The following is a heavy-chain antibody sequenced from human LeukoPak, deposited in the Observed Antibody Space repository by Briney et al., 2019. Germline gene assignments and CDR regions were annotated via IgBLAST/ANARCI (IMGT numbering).Heavy chain of an antibody. CDR1: GFTFSSYA. CDR3: ARDSASYYYDSSGYQDY. Sequence: GRSLRLSCAASGFTFSSYAMHWVRQAPGKGLEWVAVISYDGSNKYYADSVKGRFTISRDNSKNTLYLQMNSLRAEDMAVYYCARDSASYYYDSSGYQDYWGQGTLVTVSS. CDR2: ISYDGSNK. D-gene: IGHD3-22*01. V-gene: IGHV3-30-3*01. J-gene: IGHJ4*02.